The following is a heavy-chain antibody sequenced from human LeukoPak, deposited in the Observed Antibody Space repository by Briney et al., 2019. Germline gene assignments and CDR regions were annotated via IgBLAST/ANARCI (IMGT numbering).Heavy chain of an antibody. CDR2: ILYDGGTK. CDR1: GFTFSSYA. J-gene: IGHJ5*01. Sequence: PGGSLRLSCAASGFTFSSYAMHWVRHLPGKGLEWVAVILYDGGTKYYADSVDGRFTVSRDNSNNTLYLQMNRLRAEDTAVYYCARGGIPGFVSNLDNWLDSWGQGTLVTVTP. D-gene: IGHD2/OR15-2a*01. V-gene: IGHV3-30-3*01. CDR3: ARGGIPGFVSNLDNWLDS.